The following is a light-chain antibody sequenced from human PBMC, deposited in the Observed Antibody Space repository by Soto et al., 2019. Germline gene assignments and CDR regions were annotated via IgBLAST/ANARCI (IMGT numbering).Light chain of an antibody. V-gene: IGKV1-8*01. J-gene: IGKJ1*01. CDR3: QQFYPYPRT. Sequence: AIPMTQSPSSFSASTGDRVSITCRATQDIGTYLAWYQQIPGKAPKLLIYDASTLQTGVPSRFSGSGSGTDFPLTISSLQSEDFGTYYCQQFYPYPRTFGQGTKVDIK. CDR1: QDIGTY. CDR2: DAS.